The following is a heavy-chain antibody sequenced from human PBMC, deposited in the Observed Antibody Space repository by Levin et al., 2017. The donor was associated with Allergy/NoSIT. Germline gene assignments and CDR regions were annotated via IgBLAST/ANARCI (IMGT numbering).Heavy chain of an antibody. CDR1: GFRFSDYY. CDR3: AREGFWTD. D-gene: IGHD3/OR15-3a*01. J-gene: IGHJ4*02. CDR2: ISVSGRET. V-gene: IGHV3-11*06. Sequence: GGSLRLSCAASGFRFSDYYMSWIRQVPGKGLEWVSYISVSGRETNYADSVKGRFTISRDNAMNSLFLQMNSLRVDDSAVYYCAREGFWTDWGQGTLVTVSS.